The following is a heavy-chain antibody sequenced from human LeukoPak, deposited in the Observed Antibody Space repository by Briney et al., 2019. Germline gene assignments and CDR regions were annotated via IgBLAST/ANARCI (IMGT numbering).Heavy chain of an antibody. V-gene: IGHV3-30-3*01. J-gene: IGHJ6*02. Sequence: GGSLRLSCAASGFTFSSYAMHWVRQAPGKGLEWVAVIPYDGSNKYYADSVKGRFTISRDNSKNTLYLQMNSLRAEDTAVYYCARVSVAGHYYYYGMDVWGQGTTVTVSS. CDR3: ARVSVAGHYYYYGMDV. CDR2: IPYDGSNK. D-gene: IGHD6-19*01. CDR1: GFTFSSYA.